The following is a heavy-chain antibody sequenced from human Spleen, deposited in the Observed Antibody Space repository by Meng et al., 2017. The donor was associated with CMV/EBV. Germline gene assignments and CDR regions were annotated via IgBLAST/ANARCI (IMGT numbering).Heavy chain of an antibody. CDR1: GFTFGTSA. V-gene: IGHV3-30-3*01. Sequence: GGSLRLSCAASGFTFGTSAMHWVRQAPGKGLEWVAVTSNDGSNQYYADSVKGRFSISRDNSRNIVYLQMNSLRPEDTAVYYCARGMGPYYYFGLDVWGQGTTVTVSS. D-gene: IGHD3-16*01. J-gene: IGHJ6*02. CDR3: ARGMGPYYYFGLDV. CDR2: TSNDGSNQ.